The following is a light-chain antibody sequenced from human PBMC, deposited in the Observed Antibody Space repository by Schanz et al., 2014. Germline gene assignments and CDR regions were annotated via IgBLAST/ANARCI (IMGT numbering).Light chain of an antibody. J-gene: IGLJ2*01. V-gene: IGLV2-23*01. CDR3: CSYAGSYVV. Sequence: QSALTQPASVSGSPGQSITISCTGSSNDVGSYNLVSWYQLHPGKAPKLIISEAYKRPSGVSSRFFGSKSGNTASLTVSGLQAEDEADYYCCSYAGSYVVFGGGTKLTVL. CDR2: EAY. CDR1: SNDVGSYNL.